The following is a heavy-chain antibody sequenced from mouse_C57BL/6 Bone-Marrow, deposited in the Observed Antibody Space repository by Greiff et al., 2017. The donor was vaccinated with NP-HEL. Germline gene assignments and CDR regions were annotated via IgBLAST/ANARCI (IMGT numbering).Heavy chain of an antibody. CDR2: ISGGGGNT. CDR3: AGTFDWYFDV. D-gene: IGHD3-1*01. J-gene: IGHJ1*03. CDR1: GFTFSSYT. V-gene: IGHV5-9*01. Sequence: EVKLVESGGGLVKPGGSLKLSCAASGFTFSSYTMSWVRQTPEKRLEWVATISGGGGNTYYPDSVKGRFTLSRDNAKNTLYLQMSSLRSEDTALYYCAGTFDWYFDVWGTGTTVTVSS.